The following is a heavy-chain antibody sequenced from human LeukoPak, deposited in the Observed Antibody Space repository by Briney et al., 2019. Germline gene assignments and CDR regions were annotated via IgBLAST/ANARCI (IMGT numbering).Heavy chain of an antibody. D-gene: IGHD3-10*01. CDR1: GYSFTSYW. Sequence: GESLKISCKGSGYSFTSYWISWVRQMPGKGLEWMGRIDPSDSYTNYSPSFQGHVTISADKSISTAYLQWSSLKASDTAMYYCARLGSAISGSYPHYFDYWGQGTLVTVSS. CDR2: IDPSDSYT. CDR3: ARLGSAISGSYPHYFDY. V-gene: IGHV5-10-1*01. J-gene: IGHJ4*02.